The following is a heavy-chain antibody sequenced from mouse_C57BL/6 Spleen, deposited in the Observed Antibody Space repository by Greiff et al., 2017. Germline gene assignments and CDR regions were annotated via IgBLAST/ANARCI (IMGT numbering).Heavy chain of an antibody. Sequence: QVQLQQPGAELVKPGASVKMSCKASGYTFTSYWITWVKQRPGQGLEWIGDIYPGSGSTNYNEKFKSKATRTVDTSSSTAYMQLSSLTSEDSAVYYCARRDYDEAWFAYWGQGTLVTVSA. J-gene: IGHJ3*01. V-gene: IGHV1-55*01. D-gene: IGHD2-4*01. CDR1: GYTFTSYW. CDR2: IYPGSGST. CDR3: ARRDYDEAWFAY.